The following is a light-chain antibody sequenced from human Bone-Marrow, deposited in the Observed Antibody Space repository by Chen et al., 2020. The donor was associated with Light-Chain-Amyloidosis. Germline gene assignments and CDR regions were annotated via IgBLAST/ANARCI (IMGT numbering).Light chain of an antibody. V-gene: IGKV4-1*01. Sequence: EIVMTQSPDALAVSLGERATINCRSSQSLLYTSSNKNYLAWYQQKPGQPPKLLIYWASTRESGVPDRFSGSGSGTDFTLSISSLQAEDVAVYYCQQYYDTPFTFGPGTKVDI. J-gene: IGKJ3*01. CDR2: WAS. CDR3: QQYYDTPFT. CDR1: QSLLYTSSNKNY.